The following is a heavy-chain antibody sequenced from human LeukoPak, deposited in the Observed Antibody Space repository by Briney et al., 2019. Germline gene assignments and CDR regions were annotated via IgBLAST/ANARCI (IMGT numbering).Heavy chain of an antibody. Sequence: PGGSLRLSCAASGFTVSSNYMSWVRQAPGKGLEWVSAIYSGGSTYYADSVKGRFTISRDNSKNTLYLQMNSLRAEDTAVYYCARVPYDFWSGYYSLTDYYYYMDVWGKGTTVTVSS. D-gene: IGHD3-3*01. CDR1: GFTVSSNY. CDR3: ARVPYDFWSGYYSLTDYYYYMDV. V-gene: IGHV3-53*01. J-gene: IGHJ6*03. CDR2: IYSGGST.